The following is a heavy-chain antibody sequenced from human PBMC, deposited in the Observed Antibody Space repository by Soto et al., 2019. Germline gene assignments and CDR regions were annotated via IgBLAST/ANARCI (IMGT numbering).Heavy chain of an antibody. Sequence: QVQLVQSGAEVKTPGSSVMVSCKASGGTFSRYTLNWVRQAPGQGLEWMGGIIPRFGTRNYAPTLQDRVTIISDESTNTAYMELNSLMSEDTAVYYCARVRGIYNSGRSELDQWGQGTLVTVSS. D-gene: IGHD3-16*01. J-gene: IGHJ4*02. CDR1: GGTFSRYT. V-gene: IGHV1-69*01. CDR3: ARVRGIYNSGRSELDQ. CDR2: IIPRFGTR.